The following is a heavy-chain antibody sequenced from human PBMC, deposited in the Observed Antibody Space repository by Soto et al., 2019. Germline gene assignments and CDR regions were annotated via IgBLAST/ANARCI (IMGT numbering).Heavy chain of an antibody. D-gene: IGHD6-6*01. CDR3: AREGFSSSRYYYGMDV. CDR1: GFTFSSYS. Sequence: EVQLVESGGGLVKPGGSLRLSCAASGFTFSSYSMNWVRQAPGKGLEWVSSISSSSSYIYYADSVKGRFTISRDNAKNSLYLQMNSLRAEDTAVYYCAREGFSSSRYYYGMDVWGQGTTVTVSS. CDR2: ISSSSSYI. J-gene: IGHJ6*02. V-gene: IGHV3-21*01.